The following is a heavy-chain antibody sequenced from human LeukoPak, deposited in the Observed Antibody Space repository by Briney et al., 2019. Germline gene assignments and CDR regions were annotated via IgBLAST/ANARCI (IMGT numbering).Heavy chain of an antibody. CDR2: ISSSGSYT. CDR1: GLIYSDSY. D-gene: IGHD3-10*01. J-gene: IGHJ4*02. V-gene: IGHV3-11*03. Sequence: AGGSLRLSCAACGLIYSDSYMTWLRQARGEGLEGVSYISSSGSYTNYADSVQGRFTVSRDNAKNSLFLHMTSLRAEDTAVYYCARTVGRGPGGHFDYWGQGTLVVVSS. CDR3: ARTVGRGPGGHFDY.